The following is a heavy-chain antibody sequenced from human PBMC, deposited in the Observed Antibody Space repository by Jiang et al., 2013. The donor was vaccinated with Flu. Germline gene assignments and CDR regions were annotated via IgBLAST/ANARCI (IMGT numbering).Heavy chain of an antibody. CDR2: IYYSGST. CDR1: GGSISSYY. V-gene: IGHV4-59*01. J-gene: IGHJ2*01. Sequence: PGLVKPSETLSLTCTVSGGSISSYYWSWIRQPPGKGLEWIGYIYYSGSTNYNPSLKSRVTISVDTSKNQFSLKLSSVTAADTAVYYCARAPHDYGDYWPWYFDLWGRGTLVTVSS. D-gene: IGHD4-17*01. CDR3: ARAPHDYGDYWPWYFDL.